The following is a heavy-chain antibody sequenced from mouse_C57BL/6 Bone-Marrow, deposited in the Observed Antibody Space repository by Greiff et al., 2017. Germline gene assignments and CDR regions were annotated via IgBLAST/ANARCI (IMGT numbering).Heavy chain of an antibody. CDR2: IWSGGST. J-gene: IGHJ2*01. D-gene: IGHD1-1*01. Sequence: VKLMESGPGLVQPSQSLSITCTVSGFSLTSYGVHWVRQSPGKGLEWLGVIWSGGSTDYNAAFISRLSISKDNSKSQVFFKMNSLQADDTAIYYCATITTVVAAYYFDYWGQGTTLTVSS. CDR3: ATITTVVAAYYFDY. CDR1: GFSLTSYG. V-gene: IGHV2-2*01.